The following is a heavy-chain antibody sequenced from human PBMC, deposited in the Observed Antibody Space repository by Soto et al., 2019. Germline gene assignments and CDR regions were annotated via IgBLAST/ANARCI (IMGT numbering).Heavy chain of an antibody. CDR2: ISGSGGST. Sequence: GGSLRLSCAASGFTFSSYAMSWVRQAPGKGLEWVSAISGSGGSTYYADSVKGRFTISRDNSKNTLYLQMNSLRAEDTAVYYCAKDRSVVPAAMGLDYWGQGTLVTVSS. CDR1: GFTFSSYA. J-gene: IGHJ4*02. D-gene: IGHD2-2*01. CDR3: AKDRSVVPAAMGLDY. V-gene: IGHV3-23*01.